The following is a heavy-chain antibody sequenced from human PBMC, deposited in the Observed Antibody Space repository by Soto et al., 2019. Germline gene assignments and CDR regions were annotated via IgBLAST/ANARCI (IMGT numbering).Heavy chain of an antibody. Sequence: LRLSCEASGFVFTNFWMHWVRHVPGKGLVWVARIDTSGHSTNYAESVKGRFTISRDNAKNTVSLQMNSLRVEDTGVYYCAKDSWYFDLWSQGSQVTVSS. CDR3: AKDSWYFDL. J-gene: IGHJ4*02. CDR1: GFVFTNFW. D-gene: IGHD6-13*01. CDR2: IDTSGHST. V-gene: IGHV3-74*01.